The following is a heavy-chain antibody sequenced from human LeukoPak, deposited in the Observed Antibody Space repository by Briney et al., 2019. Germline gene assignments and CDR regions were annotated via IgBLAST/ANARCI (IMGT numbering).Heavy chain of an antibody. CDR1: GFTFSSYS. CDR3: AGERAGNSDY. CDR2: ISSSTSYI. J-gene: IGHJ4*02. D-gene: IGHD4-23*01. V-gene: IGHV3-21*01. Sequence: GGSLRLSCAASGFTFSSYSMNWVRQAPGKGLEWVSSISSSTSYIYYADSVKGRFTISRDNAENSLYLQMISLRVEDTAIYYCAGERAGNSDYWGQGTLVTVSS.